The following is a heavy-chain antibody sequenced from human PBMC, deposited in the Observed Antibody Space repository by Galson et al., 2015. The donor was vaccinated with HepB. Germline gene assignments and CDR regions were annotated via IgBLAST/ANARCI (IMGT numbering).Heavy chain of an antibody. CDR1: GYTFTSYY. J-gene: IGHJ4*02. CDR3: ARDVGVAGYYFDY. CDR2: INPSGGST. V-gene: IGHV1-46*04. Sequence: SVKVSCKASGYTFTSYYMHWVRQAPGQGLEWMGIINPSGGSTSYAQKLQGRVTMTRDTSTSTVYMELSSLRSEDTAVYYCARDVGVAGYYFDYWGQGTLVTVSS. D-gene: IGHD6-19*01.